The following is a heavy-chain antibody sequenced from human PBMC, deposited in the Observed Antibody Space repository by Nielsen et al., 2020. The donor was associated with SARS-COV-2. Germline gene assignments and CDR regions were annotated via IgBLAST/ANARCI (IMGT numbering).Heavy chain of an antibody. V-gene: IGHV3-21*01. CDR1: GFTFSSYS. J-gene: IGHJ6*02. Sequence: GESLKISCAASGFTFSSYSINWVRQAPGKGLEWVSSISSSSSYIYYADSVKGRFTISRDNAKNSLYLQMNSLRAEDTAVYYCARTDYYYYGMDVWGQGTTVTVSS. CDR3: ARTDYYYYGMDV. CDR2: ISSSSSYI.